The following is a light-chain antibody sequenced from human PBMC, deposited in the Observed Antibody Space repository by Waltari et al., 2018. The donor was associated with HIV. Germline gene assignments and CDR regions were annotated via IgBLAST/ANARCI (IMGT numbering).Light chain of an antibody. Sequence: QSALTQPAPVSGSPGQSITIPCTGSDVGNYNLVSWYQQDPGKAPRLMIFEVTKRPSGVSDRFSGSKSGNTASLTISGLQAEDEADYYCASYGGTSNFVFGGGTRVTVL. CDR1: DVGNYNL. CDR2: EVT. V-gene: IGLV2-23*02. J-gene: IGLJ2*01. CDR3: ASYGGTSNFV.